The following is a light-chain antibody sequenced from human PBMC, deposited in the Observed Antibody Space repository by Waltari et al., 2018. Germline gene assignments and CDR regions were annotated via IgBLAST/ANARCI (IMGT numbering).Light chain of an antibody. V-gene: IGLV2-8*01. CDR2: EVS. Sequence: QSALTQPPSASGSPGQSVTISCPGTSSDVGGYHYVSWYQHHPGKAPKLMIYEVSNRPSGVPYRFSGSKSGNTASLTVSGLQAEDEADYYCSSYAGSNNVVFGGGTKLTVL. CDR3: SSYAGSNNVV. J-gene: IGLJ2*01. CDR1: SSDVGGYHY.